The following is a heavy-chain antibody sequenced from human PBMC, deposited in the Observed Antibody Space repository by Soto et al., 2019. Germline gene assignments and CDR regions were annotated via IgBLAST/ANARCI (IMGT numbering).Heavy chain of an antibody. D-gene: IGHD6-13*01. CDR3: ARTAAAGKYYYGVDV. V-gene: IGHV5-51*01. Sequence: GESLKISCKGSGYSFTSYWISWVRQMPGKGLESMGIIYPGDSDTRYSPSFQGQVTISADKSISTAYLQWSSLKASDTAMYYCARTAAAGKYYYGVDVWGQGTTVTVS. CDR2: IYPGDSDT. CDR1: GYSFTSYW. J-gene: IGHJ6*02.